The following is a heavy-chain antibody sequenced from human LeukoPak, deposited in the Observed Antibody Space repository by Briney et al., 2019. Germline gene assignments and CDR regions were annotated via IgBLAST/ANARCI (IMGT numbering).Heavy chain of an antibody. V-gene: IGHV4-34*01. Sequence: SETLSLTCAVYGGSFSGYYWSWIRQPPGKGLEWIGEINHSGSTNYNPSLKSRVTISVDTSKNQFSLKLSSVTAADTAVYYCARASYYYDSSGYYPYYFDYWGQGTLVTVSP. CDR3: ARASYYYDSSGYYPYYFDY. CDR1: GGSFSGYY. J-gene: IGHJ4*02. D-gene: IGHD3-22*01. CDR2: INHSGST.